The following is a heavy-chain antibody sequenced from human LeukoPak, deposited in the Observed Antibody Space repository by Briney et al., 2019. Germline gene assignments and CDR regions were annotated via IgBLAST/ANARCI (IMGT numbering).Heavy chain of an antibody. J-gene: IGHJ4*02. D-gene: IGHD3-10*01. Sequence: PSETLSLTCGVSGGSISSTNWWTWVRQPPGEGLEWIGEFHLSGRTNYNPSLESRVTMSVDMSENHISLKLTSVTAADTAVYYCARGGSGSYYNPSFVPFDYWGQGTLVTVSS. CDR1: GGSISSTNW. CDR3: ARGGSGSYYNPSFVPFDY. V-gene: IGHV4-4*02. CDR2: FHLSGRT.